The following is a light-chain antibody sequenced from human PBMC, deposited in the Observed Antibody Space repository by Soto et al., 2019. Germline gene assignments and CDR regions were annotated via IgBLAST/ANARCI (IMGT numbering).Light chain of an antibody. Sequence: IQMSQSPSSLSASVGDRATITCRASQSISTYLNWYQQKSGKAPKLLIFAASTLESGVPSRFSGGGSGTDFTLTIHSLQTEESAIHYCQPSHNIPSPFGRGTKVDIK. J-gene: IGKJ1*01. CDR1: QSISTY. CDR2: AAS. CDR3: QPSHNIPSP. V-gene: IGKV1-39*01.